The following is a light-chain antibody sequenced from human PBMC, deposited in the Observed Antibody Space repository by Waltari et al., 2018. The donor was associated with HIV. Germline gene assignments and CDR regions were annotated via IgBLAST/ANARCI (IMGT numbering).Light chain of an antibody. CDR3: ETWDSSLSAV. Sequence: QSVLTQPPSVSAAPGQKVTISCSGSSSNFENEYVSWYQQLPGTAPKLLIYENNKRPSGIPDRFSGSKSGTSATLVITGLQTGDEADYYCETWDSSLSAVFGTGTRVTVL. V-gene: IGLV1-51*02. J-gene: IGLJ1*01. CDR2: ENN. CDR1: SSNFENEY.